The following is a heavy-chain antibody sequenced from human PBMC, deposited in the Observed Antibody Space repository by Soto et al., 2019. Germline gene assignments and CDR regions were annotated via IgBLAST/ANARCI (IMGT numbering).Heavy chain of an antibody. CDR3: GTDFWTSGNHPDG. Sequence: EVQLVESGGGLVKPGGSLRLSCAVSGSTFSRAYMNWFRQAPGKGLEWVGQMKTGSEGAPTQYASPVQGGFTVSRDDSKDPLYLDMNSLKSEDTAVYYCGTDFWTSGNHPDGWGQGSLVTVSS. CDR2: MKTGSEGAPT. D-gene: IGHD3-10*01. V-gene: IGHV3-15*07. J-gene: IGHJ4*02. CDR1: GSTFSRAY.